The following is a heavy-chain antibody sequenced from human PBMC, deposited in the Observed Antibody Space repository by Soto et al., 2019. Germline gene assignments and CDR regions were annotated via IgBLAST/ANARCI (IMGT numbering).Heavy chain of an antibody. D-gene: IGHD6-13*01. Sequence: QVQLQQWDAGLLKPSETLSLTCAVYGGSFSGYYWSWIRQPPGKGLEWIGEINHSGSTNYNPSLKSRVTISVDTSKNQFSLKLSSMTAADTAVYYCARVLIAAAGRWFDPWGQGTLVTVST. CDR1: GGSFSGYY. CDR3: ARVLIAAAGRWFDP. V-gene: IGHV4-34*01. J-gene: IGHJ5*02. CDR2: INHSGST.